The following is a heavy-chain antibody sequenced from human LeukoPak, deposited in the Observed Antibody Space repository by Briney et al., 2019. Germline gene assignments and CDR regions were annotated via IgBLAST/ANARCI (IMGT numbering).Heavy chain of an antibody. CDR2: IYYSGST. J-gene: IGHJ4*02. D-gene: IGHD3-10*01. CDR1: GGSISPYY. Sequence: SETLSLTCTVSGGSISPYYWSWIRQPPGKGLEWIGYIYYSGSTNYNPSLKSRVTISVDTSKNQFSLKLSSVTAADTAVYYCARAPGFGSDYFDYWGQGTLVTVSS. V-gene: IGHV4-59*08. CDR3: ARAPGFGSDYFDY.